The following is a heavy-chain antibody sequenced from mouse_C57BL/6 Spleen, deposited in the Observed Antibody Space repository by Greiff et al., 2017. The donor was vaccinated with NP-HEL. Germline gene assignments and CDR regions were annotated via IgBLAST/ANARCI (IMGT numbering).Heavy chain of an antibody. CDR3: ARGGGIYYGNTY. Sequence: QVQLQQPGAELVKPGASVKMSCKASGYTFTSYWITWVKQRPGQGLEWIGDIYPGSGSTNYNEKFKSKATLTVDTSSSTAYMQLSSLTSEDSAVYYCARGGGIYYGNTYWGQGTLVTVSA. V-gene: IGHV1-55*01. CDR2: IYPGSGST. CDR1: GYTFTSYW. J-gene: IGHJ3*01. D-gene: IGHD2-1*01.